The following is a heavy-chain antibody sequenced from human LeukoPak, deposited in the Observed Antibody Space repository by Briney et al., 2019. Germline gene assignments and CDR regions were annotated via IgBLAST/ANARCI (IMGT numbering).Heavy chain of an antibody. CDR2: INHSGST. V-gene: IGHV4-34*01. Sequence: PSETLSLTCAVYGGTFSDYYWSWIRQPPGKGLEWIGEINHSGSTTDYPSLKSRVTISVDTSTNQFSLKLSSVTAADTAVYYCARGGSTLTRIYQLQRGDAFDIWGQGTMVTVSS. D-gene: IGHD2-2*01. CDR1: GGTFSDYY. CDR3: ARGGSTLTRIYQLQRGDAFDI. J-gene: IGHJ3*02.